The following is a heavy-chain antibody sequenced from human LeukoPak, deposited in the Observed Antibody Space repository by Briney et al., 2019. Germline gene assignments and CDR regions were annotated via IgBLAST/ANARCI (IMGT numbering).Heavy chain of an antibody. J-gene: IGHJ4*02. CDR2: IKEDGSEK. CDR1: GFTFSNYW. Sequence: GGSLRLSCAASGFTFSNYWMSWVRQAPGKGLEWVANIKEDGSEKHYVDSVKGRFAISRDNAKNSLYLQMNSLRVEDTAVYYCARTIRGYWGQGTLVTVSS. D-gene: IGHD3-10*01. V-gene: IGHV3-7*03. CDR3: ARTIRGY.